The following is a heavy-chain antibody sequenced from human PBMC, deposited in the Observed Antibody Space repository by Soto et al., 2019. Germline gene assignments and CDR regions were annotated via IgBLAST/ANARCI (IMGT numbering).Heavy chain of an antibody. V-gene: IGHV3-21*01. CDR3: VRSGTARLLRHSWFDT. J-gene: IGHJ5*02. Sequence: EVQLVESGGGLVKPGGSLRLSCAASGFTFNTYDMNWVRQAPGKGLEWVSSITTSSAYIYDADSLKGRITISRDNAENSQFLQMNSLRAEDTAVYYCVRSGTARLLRHSWFDTWGQGTLVTVSS. D-gene: IGHD2-21*01. CDR2: ITTSSAYI. CDR1: GFTFNTYD.